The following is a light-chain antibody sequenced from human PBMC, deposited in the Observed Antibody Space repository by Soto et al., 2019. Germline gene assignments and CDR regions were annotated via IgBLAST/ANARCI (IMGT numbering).Light chain of an antibody. CDR2: GAS. J-gene: IGKJ2*01. CDR3: QQYGGSPPYT. Sequence: DIVLTQSPGTLSLSPGERATLSCRASQSVSSSYLAWYQQKPGQAPRLLFYGASSRATGIPDRFSGSGSGTVFTLTISRLEPEDFAVYYCQQYGGSPPYTFGQGTKLETK. CDR1: QSVSSSY. V-gene: IGKV3-20*01.